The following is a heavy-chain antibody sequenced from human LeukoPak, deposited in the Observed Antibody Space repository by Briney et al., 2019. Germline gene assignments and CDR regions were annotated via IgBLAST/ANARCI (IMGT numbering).Heavy chain of an antibody. CDR1: GYTFTGYY. D-gene: IGHD2-2*01. CDR2: INPNSGGT. V-gene: IGHV1-2*02. CDR3: ARSDANYCSSTSCQWSYYMDV. J-gene: IGHJ6*03. Sequence: VASVKVSCKASGYTFTGYYMHWVRQAPGQGLEWMGWINPNSGGTNYAQKFQGRVTMTRDTSISTAYMELSRLRSDDTAVYYCARSDANYCSSTSCQWSYYMDVWGKGTTVTVSS.